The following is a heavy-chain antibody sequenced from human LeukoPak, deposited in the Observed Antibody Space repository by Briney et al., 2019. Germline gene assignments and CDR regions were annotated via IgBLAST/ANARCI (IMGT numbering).Heavy chain of an antibody. CDR3: ASLRGYSYGSPDAFDI. D-gene: IGHD5-18*01. J-gene: IGHJ3*02. CDR1: GFTVSSNY. CDR2: IYSGGST. Sequence: GGSPRLSCAASGFTVSSNYMSWVRQAPGKGLEWVSVIYSGGSTYYADSVKGRFTISRDNSKNTLYLQMNSLRAEDTAVYYCASLRGYSYGSPDAFDIWGQGTMVTVSS. V-gene: IGHV3-66*01.